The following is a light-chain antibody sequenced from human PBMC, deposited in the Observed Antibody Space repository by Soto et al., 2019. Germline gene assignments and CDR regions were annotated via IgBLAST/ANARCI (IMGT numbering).Light chain of an antibody. CDR1: QSVSTN. CDR2: GAS. V-gene: IGKV3-15*01. CDR3: QQYNNLPVT. Sequence: EIVMTQSPATLSVSPGERATLSCRASQSVSTNLAWYQQKPGQAPRLLIYGASTRATVVPARFSGSVSGTEFTLSISGLQSEDFAVYFDQQYNNLPVTFGGGTKVEIK. J-gene: IGKJ4*01.